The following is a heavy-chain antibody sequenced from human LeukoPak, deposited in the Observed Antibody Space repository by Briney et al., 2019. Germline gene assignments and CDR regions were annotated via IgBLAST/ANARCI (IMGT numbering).Heavy chain of an antibody. D-gene: IGHD5-18*01. CDR2: IYGGGST. CDR1: GFTLSSHW. CDR3: ARNPGTDTAMVLHYYFYGMDV. V-gene: IGHV3-66*01. Sequence: GGSLRLSCAASGFTLSSHWMGWVRQAPGKGLEWVSVIYGGGSTNYADSVKGRFTISRDNSKNTLYLQMNSLRAEDTAVYYCARNPGTDTAMVLHYYFYGMDVWGQGTTVTVSS. J-gene: IGHJ6*02.